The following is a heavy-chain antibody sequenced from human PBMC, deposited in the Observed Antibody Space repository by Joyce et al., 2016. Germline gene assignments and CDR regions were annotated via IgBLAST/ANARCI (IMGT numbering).Heavy chain of an antibody. V-gene: IGHV3-49*05. Sequence: EVQLVESGGGLVKPGRPLRLSCTSSGFIFGDYAMNWFRQAPGKGLEWVGFIRSKAYGGTTDYAASVKGRFTISRDDSKSSAYLQMNSLKTEDTAVYYCTRIGDCSGGSCDEGWFDPWGQGTLVTVSS. D-gene: IGHD2-15*01. CDR2: IRSKAYGGTT. CDR3: TRIGDCSGGSCDEGWFDP. J-gene: IGHJ5*02. CDR1: GFIFGDYA.